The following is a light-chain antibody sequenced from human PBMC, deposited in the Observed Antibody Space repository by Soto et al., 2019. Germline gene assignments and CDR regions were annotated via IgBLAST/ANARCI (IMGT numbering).Light chain of an antibody. V-gene: IGLV1-44*01. CDR2: SNH. Sequence: QPVLTQPPSASGTLGHRVTISCSGSSSNIGSNTVNWYQQLPGSAPKVLIYSNHQRPSGVPDRFSGSKSGTSASLAISGLQSEDEADYYCAAWDDSLWVFGGGTKLTVL. CDR3: AAWDDSLWV. J-gene: IGLJ3*02. CDR1: SSNIGSNT.